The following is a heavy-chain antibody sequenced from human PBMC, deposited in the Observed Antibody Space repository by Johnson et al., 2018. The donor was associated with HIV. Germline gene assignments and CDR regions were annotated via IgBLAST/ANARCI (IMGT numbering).Heavy chain of an antibody. D-gene: IGHD6-13*01. Sequence: MLLVESGGNVVRPGGSLRLSCTASGFTFDDSGMSWVRQVPGKGLEWVSGMNWNGGNKGYADSLKGRFTISRDNSKNTLYLQMNNLRAEDTSVYYCAKDFGSSSWDAFDVWGQGTMVTVSS. CDR3: AKDFGSSSWDAFDV. CDR2: MNWNGGNK. J-gene: IGHJ3*01. V-gene: IGHV3-20*04. CDR1: GFTFDDSG.